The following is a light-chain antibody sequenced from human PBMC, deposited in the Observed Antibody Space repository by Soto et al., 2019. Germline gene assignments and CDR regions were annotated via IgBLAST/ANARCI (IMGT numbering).Light chain of an antibody. CDR2: AAS. CDR3: RQYNSVPPT. V-gene: IGKV1-9*01. CDR1: QDISSL. J-gene: IGKJ1*01. Sequence: IELTQSPSSLSASVGGRVTMTCRDSQDISSLLAWYQQKPGKAPKLLIYAASTLQNGVPSRFGGSATGTDSPLTISGLQSEDFATYYSRQYNSVPPTLGQGNKVDI.